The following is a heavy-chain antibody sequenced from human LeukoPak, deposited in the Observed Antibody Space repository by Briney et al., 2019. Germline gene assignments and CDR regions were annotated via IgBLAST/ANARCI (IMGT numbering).Heavy chain of an antibody. J-gene: IGHJ4*02. CDR2: ISNNGGYT. Sequence: GGSLRLSCAASGFIFRSYAMNWVRQAPGKGLEWVSAISNNGGYTYYADSVQGRFTISRDNSKSTLCLQMNSLRAEDTAVYYCAKQLGYCSDGSCYFPYWGQGTLVTVSS. D-gene: IGHD2-15*01. V-gene: IGHV3-23*01. CDR1: GFIFRSYA. CDR3: AKQLGYCSDGSCYFPY.